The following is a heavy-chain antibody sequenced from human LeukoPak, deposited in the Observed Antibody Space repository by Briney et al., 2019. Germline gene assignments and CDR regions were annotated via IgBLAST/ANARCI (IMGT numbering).Heavy chain of an antibody. CDR1: GYTFTSYD. D-gene: IGHD3-22*01. CDR3: ASLMSYYDSSGYYQGYGMDV. Sequence: EASVKVSCKASGYTFTSYDINWVRQATGQGLEWMGWMNPNSGNTDYAQKFQGRVTMTRNTSISTAYMELSSLRSEDTAVYYCASLMSYYDSSGYYQGYGMDVWGQGTTVTVSS. V-gene: IGHV1-8*01. J-gene: IGHJ6*02. CDR2: MNPNSGNT.